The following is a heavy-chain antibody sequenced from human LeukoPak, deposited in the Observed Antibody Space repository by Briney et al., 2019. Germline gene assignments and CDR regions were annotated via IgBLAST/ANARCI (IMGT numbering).Heavy chain of an antibody. J-gene: IGHJ4*02. Sequence: PSETLSLTCTVSGGSIRSSYYYWGWIRQPPGKGLEWIGSIYDSGSTYYNPSLKSRVTISVDTSKNQFSLKLNSVTAADTAVYYCARDRGSSWTDYWGQGTLVTVSS. V-gene: IGHV4-39*02. CDR3: ARDRGSSWTDY. CDR1: GGSIRSSYYY. D-gene: IGHD6-13*01. CDR2: IYDSGST.